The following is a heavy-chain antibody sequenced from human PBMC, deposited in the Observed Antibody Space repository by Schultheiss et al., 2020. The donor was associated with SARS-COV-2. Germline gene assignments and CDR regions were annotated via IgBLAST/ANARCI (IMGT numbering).Heavy chain of an antibody. CDR2: ISGSGGST. J-gene: IGHJ6*02. CDR3: ARGISSYYYYGMDV. D-gene: IGHD3-3*01. CDR1: GFTFSSYA. V-gene: IGHV3-23*01. Sequence: GGSLRLSCAASGFTFSSYAMSWVRQAPGQGLEWVSVISGSGGSTNYADSVQGRFTISRDNSKNTLYLQMNSLRAEDTAVYYCARGISSYYYYGMDVWGQGTTVTVSS.